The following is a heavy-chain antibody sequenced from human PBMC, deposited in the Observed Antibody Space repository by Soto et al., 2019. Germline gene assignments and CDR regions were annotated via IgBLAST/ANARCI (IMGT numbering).Heavy chain of an antibody. CDR1: GDSVSRNSYY. J-gene: IGHJ5*02. Sequence: SETLSLTCTVSGDSVSRNSYYGSWIRQPPGKRLEWIGCIYYSGTTIYNPSLKSRVTISVDTSKNQFSLKLSSVTAADTAVYFCARERVGVTHNGFAPWGQGTLVTVSA. D-gene: IGHD1-26*01. CDR3: ARERVGVTHNGFAP. CDR2: IYYSGTT. V-gene: IGHV4-61*01.